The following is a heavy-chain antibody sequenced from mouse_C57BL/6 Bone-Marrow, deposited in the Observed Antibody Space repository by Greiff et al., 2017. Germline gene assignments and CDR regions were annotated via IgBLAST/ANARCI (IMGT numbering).Heavy chain of an antibody. Sequence: VQLKESGPELVKPGASVKIPCKASGYTFTDYNMDWVKQSHGKSLEWIGDINPNNGGTIYNQKFKGKATLTVDKSSSTAYMELRSLTSEDTAVYDSARSSGWLLRTFADWGQGTLVTVSA. CDR3: ARSSGWLLRTFAD. CDR2: INPNNGGT. CDR1: GYTFTDYN. V-gene: IGHV1-18*01. J-gene: IGHJ3*01. D-gene: IGHD2-3*01.